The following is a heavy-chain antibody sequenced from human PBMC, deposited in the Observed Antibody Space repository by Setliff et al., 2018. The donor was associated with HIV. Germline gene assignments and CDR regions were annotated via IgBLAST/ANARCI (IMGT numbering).Heavy chain of an antibody. V-gene: IGHV4-30-4*08. D-gene: IGHD3-9*01. CDR1: GASMSSGDYY. CDR3: ARDPYYDILTGFDY. CDR2: IYYSGNS. J-gene: IGHJ4*02. Sequence: SETLSLTCTVSGASMSSGDYYWSWIRQPPGKGLEWIGYIYYSGNSYYNPSLKSRVTLSVDTSKNQFSLRVNSVTAADTAVYYCARDPYYDILTGFDYWGQGTLVTVSS.